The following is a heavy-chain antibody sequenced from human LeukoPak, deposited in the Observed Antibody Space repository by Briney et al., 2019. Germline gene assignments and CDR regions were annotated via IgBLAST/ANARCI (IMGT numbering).Heavy chain of an antibody. J-gene: IGHJ4*02. D-gene: IGHD3-3*01. CDR1: GGTFSSYA. CDR3: ARELGIFGGVNNDY. V-gene: IGHV1-69*05. Sequence: SVKVSCKASGGTFSSYAISWVRQAPGQGLEWMGRIIPIFGTANYAQKFQGRVTITTDESTSTAYMELSSLRSEDTAVYYCARELGIFGGVNNDYWGQGTLVTVSS. CDR2: IIPIFGTA.